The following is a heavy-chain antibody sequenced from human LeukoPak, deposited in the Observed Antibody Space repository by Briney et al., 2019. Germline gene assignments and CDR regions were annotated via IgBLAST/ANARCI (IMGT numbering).Heavy chain of an antibody. J-gene: IGHJ5*02. CDR1: GGSISSYY. V-gene: IGHV4-59*07. CDR3: ARSGVDYGSGSYYNVWFDP. Sequence: SDTLSLTCTVSGGSISSYYWSWIRQPPGKGLEWIGYIYYSGSTNYNPSLKSRVTISVDTSKNQFSLKLSSVTAADTAVYYCARSGVDYGSGSYYNVWFDPWGQGTLVTVSS. CDR2: IYYSGST. D-gene: IGHD3-10*01.